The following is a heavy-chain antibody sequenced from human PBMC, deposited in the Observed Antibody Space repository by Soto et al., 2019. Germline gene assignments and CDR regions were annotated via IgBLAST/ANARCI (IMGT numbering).Heavy chain of an antibody. CDR2: IYYSANT. J-gene: IGHJ4*02. CDR1: GGSIKSGDYY. D-gene: IGHD2-21*02. V-gene: IGHV4-30-4*01. Sequence: SETLSLTCSVSGGSIKSGDYYWTWIRQPPGKGLEFIGYIYYSANTYYNPSLKSRVTISVDTSKNHLSLKLSSVTAADTAVYYCARGPCGGDCYPPDSWGQGTLVTVSS. CDR3: ARGPCGGDCYPPDS.